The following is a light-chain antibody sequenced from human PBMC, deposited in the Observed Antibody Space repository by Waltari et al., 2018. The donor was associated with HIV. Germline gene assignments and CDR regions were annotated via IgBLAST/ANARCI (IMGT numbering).Light chain of an antibody. CDR2: EVS. Sequence: QSAPTQPASVSGSPGQSITISCTGTSSDIGHYKYVSWYQQSPGEAPKLMIYEVSNRPSGVSNRFSGSKSGNTASLTISGLQAEDEADYYCSSYISTTTLFGTGTKVTVL. V-gene: IGLV2-14*01. CDR1: SSDIGHYKY. J-gene: IGLJ1*01. CDR3: SSYISTTTL.